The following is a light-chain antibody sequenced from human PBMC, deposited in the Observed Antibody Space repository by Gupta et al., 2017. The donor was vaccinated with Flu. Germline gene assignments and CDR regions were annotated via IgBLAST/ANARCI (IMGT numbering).Light chain of an antibody. CDR3: AAWDDSLSLWV. J-gene: IGLJ3*02. Sequence: TISCSGTSSHIGSNYVYLYPPLPGPAPKLLIFADYKRPSVVPARFSGSKSATSASLAISWLRAEDEGDYYCAAWDDSLSLWVFGGGTKLTVL. V-gene: IGLV1-47*01. CDR2: ADY. CDR1: SSHIGSNY.